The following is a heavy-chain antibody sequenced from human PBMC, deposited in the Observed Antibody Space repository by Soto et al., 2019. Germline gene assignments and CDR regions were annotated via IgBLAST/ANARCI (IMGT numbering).Heavy chain of an antibody. Sequence: QVQLQESGPGLVKPSETLSLTCTVSGDSVSSGSHYWNWIRQPPGMGLEWIGYLYYSVSTNYNPSLKIRVTISMDSSKNQFSLKLSSVTAAYTAVYYCVRSLVVLSGPNHYYYGIDVWGRGTTVTVSS. J-gene: IGHJ6*02. CDR3: VRSLVVLSGPNHYYYGIDV. CDR2: LYYSVST. D-gene: IGHD2-15*01. CDR1: GDSVSSGSHY. V-gene: IGHV4-61*01.